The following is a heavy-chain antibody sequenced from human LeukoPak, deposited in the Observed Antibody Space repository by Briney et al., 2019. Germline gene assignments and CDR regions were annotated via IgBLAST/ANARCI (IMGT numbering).Heavy chain of an antibody. CDR1: GGSISSSSSY. D-gene: IGHD6-19*01. CDR3: ARCIIAVAGTVVYYFDY. Sequence: SETLSLTCTVSGGSISSSSSYWGWIRQPPGKGLEWIASIYYSGSTYYNPSLKSRVTVSVDTSKNQFSLKLSSVTAADTAVYYCARCIIAVAGTVVYYFDYWGRGTLVTVSS. CDR2: IYYSGST. J-gene: IGHJ4*02. V-gene: IGHV4-39*01.